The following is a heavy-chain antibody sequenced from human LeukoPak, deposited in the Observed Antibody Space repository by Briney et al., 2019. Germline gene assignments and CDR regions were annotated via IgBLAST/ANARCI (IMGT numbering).Heavy chain of an antibody. CDR2: INHSGST. V-gene: IGHV4-34*01. CDR3: ARGVPPVNWNGAWFDP. J-gene: IGHJ5*02. Sequence: SETLSLTCAVYGGSFCGYYWSWIRQPPGKGLEWIGEINHSGSTNYNPSLKSRVTISVDTSKNQFSLKLGSVTAADTAVYYCARGVPPVNWNGAWFDPWGQGTLVTVSS. CDR1: GGSFCGYY. D-gene: IGHD1-20*01.